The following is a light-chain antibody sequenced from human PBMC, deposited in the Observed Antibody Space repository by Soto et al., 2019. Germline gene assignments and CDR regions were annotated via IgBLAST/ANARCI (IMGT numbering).Light chain of an antibody. J-gene: IGKJ1*01. CDR3: QQYGTSPPS. V-gene: IGKV3-20*01. Sequence: EIVLTQSPGTLSLSPGERATLSCKASQSVSSNFLAWYQRKPGQAPRLLIYGALYRATDIPYRFSGSGSGTDFTLTITRLEPEDFAVYYCQQYGTSPPSFGQGTKVEI. CDR1: QSVSSNF. CDR2: GAL.